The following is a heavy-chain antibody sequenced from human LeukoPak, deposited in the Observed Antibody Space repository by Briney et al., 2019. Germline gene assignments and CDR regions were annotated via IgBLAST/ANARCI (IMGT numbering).Heavy chain of an antibody. CDR2: IYHSGST. CDR1: GYSISSGYY. J-gene: IGHJ3*02. Sequence: PSETLSLTCAVSGYSISSGYYWGWIRQPPGKGLEWIGSIYHSGSTYYNPSLKSRVTISVDTSKNQFSLKLSSVTAADTAVYYCARDCKYYDFWSGYWNAFDIWGQGTMVTVSS. CDR3: ARDCKYYDFWSGYWNAFDI. V-gene: IGHV4-38-2*02. D-gene: IGHD3-3*01.